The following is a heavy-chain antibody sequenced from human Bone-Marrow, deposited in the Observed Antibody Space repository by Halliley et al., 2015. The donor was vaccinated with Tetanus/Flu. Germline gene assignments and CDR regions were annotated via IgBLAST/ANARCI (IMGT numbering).Heavy chain of an antibody. V-gene: IGHV4-59*09. D-gene: IGHD4-17*01. CDR3: ARGDDHDYGDSYIDY. Sequence: ASLSYSGNTNSNPSLKSRVSISVDLSKNQLSLRMRSVTAADTAVYYCARGDDHDYGDSYIDYWGQGVLVTVSP. CDR2: LSYSGNT. J-gene: IGHJ4*02.